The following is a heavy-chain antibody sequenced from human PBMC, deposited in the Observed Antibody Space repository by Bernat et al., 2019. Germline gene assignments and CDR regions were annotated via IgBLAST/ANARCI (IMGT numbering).Heavy chain of an antibody. D-gene: IGHD6-13*01. CDR1: GVSIGDDGNY. V-gene: IGHV4-31*11. CDR3: ARVEYSSSWHYFDY. Sequence: LQESGPGLVRPSQTLSLICAVSGVSIGDDGNYWGWIRQHPGKGLEWIGYISYGGSTFYNPSLKSRVSLSVDKSKNEFSLRLTSATAADTAIYFCARVEYSSSWHYFDYWGQGTLVTGSS. CDR2: ISYGGST. J-gene: IGHJ4*02.